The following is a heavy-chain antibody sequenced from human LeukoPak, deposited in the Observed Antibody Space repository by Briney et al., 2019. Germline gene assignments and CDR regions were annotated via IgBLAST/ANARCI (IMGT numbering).Heavy chain of an antibody. Sequence: PGGSLRLSCAASGFTFSNHGMNWVRQAPGKGLEWVSGISPSGDITYYADSVKGRFTISRDNSKNTLYLEVNSLRAEDTAVYYCARHQGWVGGSGSYDHPYDYWGQGTLVTVSS. CDR2: ISPSGDIT. CDR3: ARHQGWVGGSGSYDHPYDY. CDR1: GFTFSNHG. D-gene: IGHD3-10*01. V-gene: IGHV3-23*01. J-gene: IGHJ4*02.